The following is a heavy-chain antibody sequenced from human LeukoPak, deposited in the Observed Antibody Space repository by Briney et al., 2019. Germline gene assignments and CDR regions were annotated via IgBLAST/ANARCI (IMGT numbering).Heavy chain of an antibody. J-gene: IGHJ6*04. CDR3: ARDPGGMDV. V-gene: IGHV3-33*01. Sequence: GGSLRLSCAASGFTFSSYGMHWVRQAPGKGLEWVAAIWYDGSNKYYADSVKGRFTISRDNSKNTLYLQMNSLRAEDTAVYYCARDPGGMDVWGKGTTVTVSS. CDR1: GFTFSSYG. CDR2: IWYDGSNK.